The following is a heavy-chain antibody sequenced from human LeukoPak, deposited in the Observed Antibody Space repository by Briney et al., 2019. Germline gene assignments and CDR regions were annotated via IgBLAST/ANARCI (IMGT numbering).Heavy chain of an antibody. V-gene: IGHV4-30-2*01. CDR3: ARGYDCSGGSCPPDY. Sequence: SQTLSLTCAVPGGSISSGGYSWSWIRQPPGKGLEWIGYIYHSGSTYYNPSLKSRVTISVDRSKNQFSLKLSSVTAADTAVYYCARGYDCSGGSCPPDYWGQGTLVTVSS. CDR2: IYHSGST. J-gene: IGHJ4*02. CDR1: GGSISSGGYS. D-gene: IGHD2-15*01.